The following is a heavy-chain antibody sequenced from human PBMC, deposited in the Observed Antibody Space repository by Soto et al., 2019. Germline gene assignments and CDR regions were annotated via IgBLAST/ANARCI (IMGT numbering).Heavy chain of an antibody. CDR2: IYNNGRT. CDR3: ARARFCTSTRCYHYFDF. Sequence: KTSETLSLTCTVSGGSISSSSWSWIRQPPGRGLEWIGYIYNNGRTDYNPSLKSRVTISVDKPKNHFSLKLSSVAPADTAVYYCARARFCTSTRCYHYFDFWGQGTLVTVSS. CDR1: GGSISSSS. D-gene: IGHD2-2*01. V-gene: IGHV4-59*01. J-gene: IGHJ4*02.